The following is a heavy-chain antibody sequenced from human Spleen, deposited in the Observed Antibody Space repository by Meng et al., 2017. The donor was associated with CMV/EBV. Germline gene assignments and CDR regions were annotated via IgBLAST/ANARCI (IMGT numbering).Heavy chain of an antibody. CDR2: IYWDDDK. D-gene: IGHD2-15*01. J-gene: IGHJ4*02. Sequence: QITLKESGPTLAKPTQTLTLTCTFSGFSLSTSGMGVGWIRQPPGKALEWLALIYWDDDKRYSPSLKSRLTITKDTSKNQVVLTMTNMDPVDTATYYCAHRDYCSGGTCTFDYWGQGTLVTVSS. CDR1: GFSLSTSGMG. CDR3: AHRDYCSGGTCTFDY. V-gene: IGHV2-5*02.